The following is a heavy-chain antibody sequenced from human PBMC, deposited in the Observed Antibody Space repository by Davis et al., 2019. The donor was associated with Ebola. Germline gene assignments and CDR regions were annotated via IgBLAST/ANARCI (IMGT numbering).Heavy chain of an antibody. Sequence: SETLSLTCTVSGGSISSSSYYWGWIRQPPGKGLEWIGSIYYSGSTYYNPSLKSRVTISVDTSKNQFSLKLSSVTAADTAVYYCVVEMATDFDYWGQGTLVTVSS. J-gene: IGHJ4*02. D-gene: IGHD5-24*01. CDR1: GGSISSSSYY. CDR2: IYYSGST. CDR3: VVEMATDFDY. V-gene: IGHV4-39*01.